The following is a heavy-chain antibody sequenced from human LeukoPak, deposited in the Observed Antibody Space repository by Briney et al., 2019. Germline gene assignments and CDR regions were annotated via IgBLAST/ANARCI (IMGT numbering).Heavy chain of an antibody. CDR3: ARGRYNWKGEGENWFDP. CDR2: ISGSGGST. V-gene: IGHV3-23*01. Sequence: GGSLRLSCAASGFTFSSYAMSWVRQAPGKGLEWVSAISGSGGSTYYADSVKGRLTISRDNAKNSLYLQMNSLRAEDTALYYCARGRYNWKGEGENWFDPWGQGTLVTVSS. J-gene: IGHJ5*02. CDR1: GFTFSSYA. D-gene: IGHD1-20*01.